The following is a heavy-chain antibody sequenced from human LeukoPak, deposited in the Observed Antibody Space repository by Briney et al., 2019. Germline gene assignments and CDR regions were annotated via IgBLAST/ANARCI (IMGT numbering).Heavy chain of an antibody. CDR3: SRVVHENFYDSSGFYLHYFYYYMDV. CDR2: IKRNADRGTT. V-gene: IGHV3-49*04. J-gene: IGHJ6*03. Sequence: GGSLRLSCATSGFTFGDYPMSWVRQAPGKGPEWVGYIKRNADRGTTEYAASVKGRFIILRDDFKGIAYLQMNNLKSEDTAVYYCSRVVHENFYDSSGFYLHYFYYYMDVWGKGTTVTVSS. CDR1: GFTFGDYP. D-gene: IGHD3-22*01.